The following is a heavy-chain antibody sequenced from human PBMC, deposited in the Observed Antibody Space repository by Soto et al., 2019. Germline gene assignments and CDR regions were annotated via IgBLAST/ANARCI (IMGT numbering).Heavy chain of an antibody. J-gene: IGHJ6*03. D-gene: IGHD5-18*01. CDR1: GFSLSTSGVG. CDR3: AHSTATTYYYYYYYMDV. CDR2: IYWDDDK. Sequence: SGPTLVNPTQTLTLTCTFSGFSLSTSGVGVGWIRQPPGKALEWLALIYWDDDKRYSPSLKSRLTITKDNSKNQVVLTMTNMDPVDTATYYCAHSTATTYYYYYYYMDVWGKGTTVTVSS. V-gene: IGHV2-5*02.